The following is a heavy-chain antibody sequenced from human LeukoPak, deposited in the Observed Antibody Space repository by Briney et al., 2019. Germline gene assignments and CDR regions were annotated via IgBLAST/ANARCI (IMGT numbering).Heavy chain of an antibody. CDR1: GFTVSSSY. J-gene: IGHJ4*02. Sequence: GGSLRLSCAASGFTVSSSYMSWVRQAPGKGLEWVSVIYSGGSTYYADSVKGRFTISRDNSKNTLYLQMNSLRAEDTAVYYCARGTELKRSSTSCYTDRSLDYWGQGTLVTVSS. V-gene: IGHV3-53*01. CDR2: IYSGGST. CDR3: ARGTELKRSSTSCYTDRSLDY. D-gene: IGHD2-2*02.